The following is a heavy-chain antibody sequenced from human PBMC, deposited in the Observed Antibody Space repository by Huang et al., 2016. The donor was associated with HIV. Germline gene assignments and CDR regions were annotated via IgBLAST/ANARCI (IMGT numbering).Heavy chain of an antibody. CDR3: ARPPGSGILGGWFDP. D-gene: IGHD3-10*01. J-gene: IGHJ5*02. CDR1: GGYVSSTNYY. V-gene: IGHV4-39*01. Sequence: QLQLQESGPGLVKPSETLSLTCTVSGGYVSSTNYYWGWIRQPPGKGLEWIGTIYYTGSTYYNPSLKGRVTISVDTSKNQCYLKVTSVTAADTALYYCARPPGSGILGGWFDPWGQGALVTVSS. CDR2: IYYTGST.